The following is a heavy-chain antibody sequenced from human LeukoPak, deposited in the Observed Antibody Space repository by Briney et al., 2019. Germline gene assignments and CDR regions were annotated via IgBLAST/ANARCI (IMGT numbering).Heavy chain of an antibody. D-gene: IGHD1-14*01. Sequence: ASVKVSCKASGGTFSSYAISWVRQAPGQGLEWMGGIIPIFGTANYAQKFQGRVTITADKSTSTAYMELSSLRSDDTAVYYCARDRTRYYYYSYMDVWGKGTAVTISS. J-gene: IGHJ6*03. CDR2: IIPIFGTA. CDR3: ARDRTRYYYYSYMDV. CDR1: GGTFSSYA. V-gene: IGHV1-69*06.